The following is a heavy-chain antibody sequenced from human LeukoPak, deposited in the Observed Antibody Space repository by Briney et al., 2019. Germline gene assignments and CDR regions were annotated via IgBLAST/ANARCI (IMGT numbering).Heavy chain of an antibody. J-gene: IGHJ6*02. D-gene: IGHD6-13*01. V-gene: IGHV1-46*01. CDR3: ARGPRIAAAGNYYYYGMDV. CDR1: GYTFTSYY. CDR2: INPSGGST. Sequence: GASVKVSCKASGYTFTSYYMHWVRQAPGQGLEWMGIINPSGGSTSYAQKFQGRVTMTRDTSTSTAYMELRSLRSDDTAVYYCARGPRIAAAGNYYYYGMDVWGQGTTVTVSS.